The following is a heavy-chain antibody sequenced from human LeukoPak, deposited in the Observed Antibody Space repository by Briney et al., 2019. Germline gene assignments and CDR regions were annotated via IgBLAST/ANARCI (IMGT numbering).Heavy chain of an antibody. J-gene: IGHJ5*02. CDR2: ISAYNGNT. CDR1: GYTFTIYG. Sequence: ASVKVSCKASGYTFTIYGINWVRQAPGQGLEWMGWISAYNGNTNYAQKLQGRVTMSTDTSTSTAYMELRSLRSDDTAVYYCARDLIAARPGWFDPWGQGTLVTVSS. V-gene: IGHV1-18*01. CDR3: ARDLIAARPGWFDP. D-gene: IGHD6-6*01.